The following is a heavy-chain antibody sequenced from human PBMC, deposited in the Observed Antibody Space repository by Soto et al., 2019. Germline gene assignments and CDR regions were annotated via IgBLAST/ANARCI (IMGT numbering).Heavy chain of an antibody. V-gene: IGHV3-30*18. CDR1: GFTFSSYG. J-gene: IGHJ6*02. CDR3: AKGGVYGSTGGMDV. D-gene: IGHD3-10*01. CDR2: ISYDGSNK. Sequence: PGGSLRLSCAASGFTFSSYGMHWVRQAPGKGLEWVAVISYDGSNKYYADSVKGRFTISRDNSKNTLYLQMNSLRAEDTAVYYCAKGGVYGSTGGMDVWGQGITVTVSS.